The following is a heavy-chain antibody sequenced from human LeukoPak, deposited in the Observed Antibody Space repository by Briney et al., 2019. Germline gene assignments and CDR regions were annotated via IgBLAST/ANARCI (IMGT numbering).Heavy chain of an antibody. CDR1: GFTFSFYN. Sequence: GGSLSLSCAASGFTFSFYNTNWVRQAPGKGLEWVSYISRDSITTYYADSVKGRFTISRDNAKNSLYLQMNSLRDEDTAVYFCARDLLDYWGQGTLVTVSS. J-gene: IGHJ4*02. CDR3: ARDLLDY. CDR2: ISRDSITT. V-gene: IGHV3-48*02.